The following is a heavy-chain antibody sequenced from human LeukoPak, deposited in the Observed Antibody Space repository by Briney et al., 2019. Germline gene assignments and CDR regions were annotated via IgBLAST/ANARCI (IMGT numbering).Heavy chain of an antibody. V-gene: IGHV1-46*01. CDR1: GYTFTSYY. Sequence: ASVKVSCKASGYTFTSYYMHWVRQAPGQGLEWMAIINPSGDNTNYAQKFQGRVTMTRDTPTSTVYMEVSSLRSDDTAVHYCARGRTNGFNTFDYWGPGTLVTVSS. CDR2: INPSGDNT. CDR3: ARGRTNGFNTFDY. J-gene: IGHJ4*02. D-gene: IGHD5-24*01.